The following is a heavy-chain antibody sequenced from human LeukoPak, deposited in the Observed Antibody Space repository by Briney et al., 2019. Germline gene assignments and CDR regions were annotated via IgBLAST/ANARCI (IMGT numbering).Heavy chain of an antibody. CDR2: ISSSGSTI. J-gene: IGHJ4*02. CDR1: GFTVSSYE. V-gene: IGHV3-48*03. D-gene: IGHD1-26*01. CDR3: ARESSGNYYVGFDY. Sequence: GGSLRLSCAASGFTVSSYEMNWVRQAPGKGLEWVSYISSSGSTIYYADSVKGRSTISRDSAKNSLYLQMSSLRAEGTAVYYCARESSGNYYVGFDYWGQGTLVTVSS.